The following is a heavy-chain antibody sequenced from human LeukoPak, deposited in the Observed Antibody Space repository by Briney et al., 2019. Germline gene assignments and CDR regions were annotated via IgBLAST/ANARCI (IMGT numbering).Heavy chain of an antibody. V-gene: IGHV1-18*01. CDR2: ISAYNGNT. CDR3: ARDWPFGVVTATRFDY. D-gene: IGHD2-21*02. J-gene: IGHJ4*02. CDR1: GYTFTSYG. Sequence: ASVKVSCKASGYTFTSYGISWVRQAPGQGLEWMGWISAYNGNTNYAQKLQGRVTMTTDTSTSTAYMELRSLRSDDTAVYYCARDWPFGVVTATRFDYWGQGTLVTVSS.